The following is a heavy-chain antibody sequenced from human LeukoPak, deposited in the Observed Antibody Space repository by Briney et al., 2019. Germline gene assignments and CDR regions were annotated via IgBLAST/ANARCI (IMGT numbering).Heavy chain of an antibody. Sequence: GGPLRLSCAASGFTFSSYWMSWVRQAPGKGLEGLANIKEDGSEKYYVDSVKGRFTISTDNAKNSLYLQMNSRRAEDTAVYYCAGRIFDISGAGKMVSAPS. V-gene: IGHV3-7*01. CDR1: GFTFSSYW. D-gene: IGHD2-15*01. CDR2: IKEDGSEK. J-gene: IGHJ3*02. CDR3: AGRIFDI.